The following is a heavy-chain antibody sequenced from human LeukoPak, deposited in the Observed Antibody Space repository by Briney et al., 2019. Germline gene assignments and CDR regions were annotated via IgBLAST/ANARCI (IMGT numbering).Heavy chain of an antibody. CDR3: ARDLASARREIFSKDTAMSKGY. CDR2: ISSSSSYI. V-gene: IGHV3-21*01. CDR1: GFTFSSYS. Sequence: GGSLRLSCAASGFTFSSYSMNWVRQAPGKGLEWVSTISSSSSYIYYADSVKGRFTISRDNAKNSLYLQMNSLRAEDTAVYYCARDLASARREIFSKDTAMSKGYWGQGTLVTVSS. D-gene: IGHD5-18*01. J-gene: IGHJ4*02.